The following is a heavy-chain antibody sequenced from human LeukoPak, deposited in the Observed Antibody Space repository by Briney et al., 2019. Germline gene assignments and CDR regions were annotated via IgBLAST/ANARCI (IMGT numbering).Heavy chain of an antibody. D-gene: IGHD3-10*01. J-gene: IGHJ4*02. V-gene: IGHV3-23*01. CDR2: ISGSGGST. CDR1: GFTFSSYA. CDR3: ANGPYYGSGTNFYFDY. Sequence: GGSLRLSCAASGFTFSSYAMSWVRQAPGKGLEWVSAISGSGGSTYYADSVKGRFTISRDNSKNTLYLQMNSLRAEDTAVYYCANGPYYGSGTNFYFDYWGQGTLVTVSS.